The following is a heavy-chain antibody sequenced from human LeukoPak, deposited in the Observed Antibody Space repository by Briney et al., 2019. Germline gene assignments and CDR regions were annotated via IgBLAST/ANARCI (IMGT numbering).Heavy chain of an antibody. J-gene: IGHJ4*02. CDR3: AAGTYYYDSSGYDY. V-gene: IGHV1-58*02. D-gene: IGHD3-22*01. CDR2: IVVGSGNT. CDR1: GFTFTSSA. Sequence: SVNVSCKASGFTFTSSAMQWVRQARGQRLEGIGWIVVGSGNTNDAQKFQERVTITRDMSTSTAYMELSSLRSEDTAVYYCAAGTYYYDSSGYDYWGQGTLVTVSS.